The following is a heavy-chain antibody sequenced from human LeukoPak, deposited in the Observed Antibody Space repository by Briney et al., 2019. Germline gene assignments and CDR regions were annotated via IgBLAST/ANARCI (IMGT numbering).Heavy chain of an antibody. D-gene: IGHD3-22*01. CDR1: GGSISSYY. CDR3: ARVTPEPYYYDSSGYDYHFDY. CDR2: IYYSGST. J-gene: IGHJ4*02. Sequence: PSQTLSLTCTVSGGSISSYYWSWLRQPPGKGLEWIGYIYYSGSTNYNPSLKSRVTISVDTSKNQFSLKLSSVTAADTAVYYCARVTPEPYYYDSSGYDYHFDYWGQGTLVTVSS. V-gene: IGHV4-59*01.